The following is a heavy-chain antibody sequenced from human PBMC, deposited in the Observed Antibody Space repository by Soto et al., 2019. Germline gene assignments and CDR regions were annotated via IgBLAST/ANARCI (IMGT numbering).Heavy chain of an antibody. CDR1: GYTFTSYY. Sequence: ASVKVSCKASGYTFTSYYMHWVRQAPGQGLEWMGIINPSGGSTSYAQKFQGRVTMTRDTSTSTVYMELSSLRSEDTAVYYCARLGITIFGVVIPDYYYYGMDVWGRGTTVTVSS. D-gene: IGHD3-3*01. J-gene: IGHJ6*02. V-gene: IGHV1-46*01. CDR2: INPSGGST. CDR3: ARLGITIFGVVIPDYYYYGMDV.